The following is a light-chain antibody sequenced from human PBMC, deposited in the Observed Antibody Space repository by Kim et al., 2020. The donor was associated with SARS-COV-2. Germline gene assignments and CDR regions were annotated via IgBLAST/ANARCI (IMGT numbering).Light chain of an antibody. V-gene: IGLV1-47*01. CDR2: RND. J-gene: IGLJ1*01. CDR3: AARDDTLSGFL. Sequence: GQWFTISCSGSISNIGSHSVYWYQQFPGTAPKLLIYRNDQRPSGVPDRFSGSKSGTSASLAISGLRSADEADYYCAARDDTLSGFLFGGGTKVTVL. CDR1: ISNIGSHS.